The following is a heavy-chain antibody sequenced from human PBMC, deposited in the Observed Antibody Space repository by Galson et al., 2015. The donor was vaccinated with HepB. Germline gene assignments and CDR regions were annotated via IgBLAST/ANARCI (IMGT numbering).Heavy chain of an antibody. CDR2: ISGSGGST. CDR3: AKDFGVWFGEVRAFDI. J-gene: IGHJ3*02. D-gene: IGHD3-10*01. V-gene: IGHV3-23*01. CDR1: GFTFSSYA. Sequence: SLSLSCAASGFTFSSYAMSWVRQAPGKGLEWVSAISGSGGSTYYADSVKGRFTISRDNSKNTLYLQMNSLRAEDTALYYCAKDFGVWFGEVRAFDIWGQGTMVTVSS.